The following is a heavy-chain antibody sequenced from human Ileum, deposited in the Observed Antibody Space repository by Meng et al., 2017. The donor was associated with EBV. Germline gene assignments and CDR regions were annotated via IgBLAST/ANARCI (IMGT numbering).Heavy chain of an antibody. CDR1: GGSFSDYF. V-gene: IGHV4-34*01. Sequence: QGQRQQGGEGLLKPSETLSLTCAVYGGSFSDYFWSWIRQPPGKGLEWIGEINHNGGTNYNPSLNPSLKSRVTISVDTSKNQFSLKLSSVTAADTAVYYCARGGGVLTPLDYWGQGTLVTVSS. J-gene: IGHJ4*02. D-gene: IGHD2-8*02. CDR2: INHNGGT. CDR3: ARGGGVLTPLDY.